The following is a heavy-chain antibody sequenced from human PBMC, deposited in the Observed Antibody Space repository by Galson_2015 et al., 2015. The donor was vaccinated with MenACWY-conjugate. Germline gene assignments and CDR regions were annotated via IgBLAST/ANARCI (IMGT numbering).Heavy chain of an antibody. J-gene: IGHJ4*02. CDR1: GFTFSNYA. V-gene: IGHV3-23*01. CDR2: ISSSGGST. Sequence: SLRLSCAASGFTFSNYAMSWVRQAPGKGLEWVSLISSSGGSTYYADSVKGRFTISRDNSKNTVYLQMNSLRVDDTAVYYCVREDNWAFHYWGQGILVTVSS. D-gene: IGHD1-1*01. CDR3: VREDNWAFHY.